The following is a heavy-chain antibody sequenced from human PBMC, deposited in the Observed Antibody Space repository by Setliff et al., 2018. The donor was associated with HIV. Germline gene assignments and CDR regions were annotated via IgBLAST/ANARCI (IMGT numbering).Heavy chain of an antibody. V-gene: IGHV5-10-1*01. J-gene: IGHJ6*02. CDR3: ARQSYYYYNMDV. D-gene: IGHD2-21*01. CDR1: GYSFASYW. Sequence: GESLKLSCKGSGYSFASYWISWVRQMPGKGLEWMGRIDPTDSYINDSPPYQGHVTISVDKSISTVYLQWSSLKASDTAIYYCARQSYYYYNMDVWGQGTTVTVSS. CDR2: IDPTDSYI.